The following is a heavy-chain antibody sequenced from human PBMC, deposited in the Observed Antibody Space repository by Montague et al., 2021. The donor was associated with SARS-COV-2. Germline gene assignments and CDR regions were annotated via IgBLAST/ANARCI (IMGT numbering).Heavy chain of an antibody. CDR3: AHRRTTVTSPYLDL. D-gene: IGHD4-17*01. CDR1: GFSLSTSGMC. CDR2: XDWDDDK. J-gene: IGHJ2*01. Sequence: PALVKPTQTLTLTCTFSGFSLSTSGMCVSWIRQPPGKALEWLARXDWDDDKYYSTSLKTRLTISKDTSKNQVVLTTTNMDPVDTATYYCAHRRTTVTSPYLDLWGRGTLVTVSS. V-gene: IGHV2-70*11.